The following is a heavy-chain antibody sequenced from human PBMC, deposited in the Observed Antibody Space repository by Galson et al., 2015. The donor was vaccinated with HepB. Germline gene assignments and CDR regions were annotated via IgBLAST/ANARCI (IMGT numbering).Heavy chain of an antibody. CDR2: ISYDGSNK. CDR3: ARDGGSGYHFDY. J-gene: IGHJ4*02. V-gene: IGHV3-30*04. D-gene: IGHD6-19*01. Sequence: SLRLSCAASGFIFSSYAMHWVRQAPGKGLEWVAVISYDGSNKYYADSVKGRFTISRDNSKNTLYLQMNSLRAEDTAVYYCARDGGSGYHFDYWGQGTLVTVSS. CDR1: GFIFSSYA.